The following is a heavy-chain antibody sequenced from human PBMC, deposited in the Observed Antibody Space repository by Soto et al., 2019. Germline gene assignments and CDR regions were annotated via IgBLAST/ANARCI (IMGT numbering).Heavy chain of an antibody. CDR1: GGSINNHY. Sequence: QVHLQESGPGLVKPSETLSLTCTVSGGSINNHYWSWIRQPPEKGLEWIGYIYYTGSTNYNPSLKSRVTMSVDTSKNQFSLNLTSLTAADKAIYYCARANWYSEYWGQGTLVTVSS. CDR3: ARANWYSEY. J-gene: IGHJ4*02. V-gene: IGHV4-59*11. CDR2: IYYTGST. D-gene: IGHD7-27*01.